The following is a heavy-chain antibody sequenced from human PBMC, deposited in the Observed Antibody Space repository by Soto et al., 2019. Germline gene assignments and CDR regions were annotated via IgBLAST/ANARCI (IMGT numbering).Heavy chain of an antibody. D-gene: IGHD7-27*01. CDR2: IYPGDSDT. CDR1: GYSFTSYL. CDR3: ARANFPNIYGMDV. Sequence: PGESLKISCKGSGYSFTSYLIGWVRQMPGKGLEWMGIIYPGDSDTRYSPSFQGQVTISADKSISTAYLQWSSLKASDTAMYYCARANFPNIYGMDVWGQGTTVTVSS. J-gene: IGHJ6*02. V-gene: IGHV5-51*01.